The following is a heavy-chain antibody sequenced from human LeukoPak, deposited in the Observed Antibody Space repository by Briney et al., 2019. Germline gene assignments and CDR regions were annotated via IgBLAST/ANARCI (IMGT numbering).Heavy chain of an antibody. J-gene: IGHJ4*02. Sequence: SETLSLTCAVSGGSISSGGYYWSWIRQHPGKGLEWIGYIYYSGSTYYNPSLKSRVIISVDTSKNQSSLKLSSVTAADTAVYYCARSHSADPFGYSYGGPIAGYFDYWGQGTLVTVSS. V-gene: IGHV4-31*11. CDR1: GGSISSGGYY. CDR3: ARSHSADPFGYSYGGPIAGYFDY. D-gene: IGHD5-18*01. CDR2: IYYSGST.